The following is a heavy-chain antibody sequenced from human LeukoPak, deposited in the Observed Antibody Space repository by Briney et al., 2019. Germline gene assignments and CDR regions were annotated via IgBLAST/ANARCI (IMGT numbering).Heavy chain of an antibody. CDR3: ARDCTGQQLISRKEYYYMDV. CDR2: IKQDGSEK. CDR1: GFTFSSYW. Sequence: GGSLRLSCAASGFTFSSYWMSWVRQAPGKGLEWVANIKQDGSEKYYVDSVKGRFTISRDNAKNSLYLQMNSLRAEDTAVYYCARDCTGQQLISRKEYYYMDVWGKGTTVTISS. D-gene: IGHD3-10*02. V-gene: IGHV3-7*01. J-gene: IGHJ6*03.